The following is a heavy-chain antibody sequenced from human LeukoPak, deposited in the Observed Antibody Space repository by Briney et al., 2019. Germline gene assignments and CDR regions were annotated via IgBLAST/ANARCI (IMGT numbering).Heavy chain of an antibody. J-gene: IGHJ4*02. V-gene: IGHV1-2*02. D-gene: IGHD3-22*01. CDR3: ARLLEHYYFDARGYYNDDY. CDR1: GYTFTGFY. Sequence: GASVKVSCKASGYTFTGFYMHWVRQAPGQGLEWMGWIDPNIGTTKYSQKFQGRVTMTRDASISEVYMELSRLRSDDTAVYYCARLLEHYYFDARGYYNDDYWGQGTPIIVSS. CDR2: IDPNIGTT.